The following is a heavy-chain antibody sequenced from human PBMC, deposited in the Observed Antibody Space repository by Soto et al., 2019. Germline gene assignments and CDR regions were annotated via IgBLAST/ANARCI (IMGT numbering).Heavy chain of an antibody. D-gene: IGHD3-9*01. CDR3: ARSAYYDILTGYYNVMGY. V-gene: IGHV1-18*01. J-gene: IGHJ4*02. CDR2: TSAYNGNT. CDR1: GYTVSIYG. Sequence: GASAKVSCKASGYTVSIYGISGVRQAPGQRPEWMGWTSAYNGNTNYAQKLQGRVTMTTDTSTSTAYVELRSLRSDDTAVYYCARSAYYDILTGYYNVMGYWGQGTLVTVSS.